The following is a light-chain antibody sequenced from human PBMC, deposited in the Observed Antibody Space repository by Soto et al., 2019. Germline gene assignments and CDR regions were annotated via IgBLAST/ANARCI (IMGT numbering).Light chain of an antibody. J-gene: IGLJ3*02. V-gene: IGLV1-44*01. CDR2: SNY. CDR1: SSNFGSYT. Sequence: QSVLTQPPSASGTPGQRVTISCSGSSSNFGSYTVNWYQQLPGTAPTLLIYSNYQRPSGVSARFSGSKSGTSASLAISGLQSEDEADYYCASWDDSLNAGVFGGGTKLTVL. CDR3: ASWDDSLNAGV.